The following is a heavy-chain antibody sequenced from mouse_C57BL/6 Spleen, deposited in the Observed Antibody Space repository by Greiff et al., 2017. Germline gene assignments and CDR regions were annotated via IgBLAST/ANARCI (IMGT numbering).Heavy chain of an antibody. D-gene: IGHD2-3*01. CDR1: GFTFSSYS. CDR3: ARGYDGYFAD. Sequence: EVQLVEPGGGLVKPGASLKLSCEASGFTFSSYSMPWVRQTPGRRLEWVATISDGGSYTYYPDNVKGRFTLSRDKAKNNLYLQRSQLKSEDTAMYYCARGYDGYFADWGKGTLVTVSA. V-gene: IGHV5-4*01. CDR2: ISDGGSYT. J-gene: IGHJ3*01.